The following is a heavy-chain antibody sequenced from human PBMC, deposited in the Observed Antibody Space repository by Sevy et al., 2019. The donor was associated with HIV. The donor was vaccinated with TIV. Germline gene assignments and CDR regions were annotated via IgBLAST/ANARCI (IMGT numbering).Heavy chain of an antibody. Sequence: GGSLRLSCAASGFTFSNFWMSWVRQAPGKGLEWVANIKQDGSEKYYVDSVKGRFTISRDNAKNSLYLQMSSLRAEDTAVYYCAKQMPPPVDVFDIWGQGTMVTVSS. D-gene: IGHD2-2*01. J-gene: IGHJ3*02. CDR2: IKQDGSEK. CDR1: GFTFSNFW. CDR3: AKQMPPPVDVFDI. V-gene: IGHV3-7*01.